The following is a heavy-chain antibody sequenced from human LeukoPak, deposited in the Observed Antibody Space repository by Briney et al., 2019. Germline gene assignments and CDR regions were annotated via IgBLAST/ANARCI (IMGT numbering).Heavy chain of an antibody. V-gene: IGHV4-4*07. Sequence: SETLSLTCTVSGGSISSYYWSWIRQPAGKGLEWIGRIYTSGSTNYNPSLKSRVTMSVDTSKNQFSLKLSSVTAADTAVYYCARGPDIVVVPAASGWFDPWGQGTLVTVSS. D-gene: IGHD2-2*01. CDR3: ARGPDIVVVPAASGWFDP. CDR2: IYTSGST. CDR1: GGSISSYY. J-gene: IGHJ5*02.